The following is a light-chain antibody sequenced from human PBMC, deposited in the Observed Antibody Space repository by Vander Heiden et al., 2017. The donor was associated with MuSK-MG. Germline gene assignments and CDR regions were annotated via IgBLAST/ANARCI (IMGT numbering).Light chain of an antibody. CDR1: SNDVGSYNY. CDR2: DVS. J-gene: IGLJ1*01. CDR3: SSYTSTSTLYV. V-gene: IGLV2-14*01. Sequence: QSALAQPASVSGSPGQSITISCTGTSNDVGSYNYVSWYRQHPGKAPKRMVYDVSSRPSGVSDRFSGSKSGNTASLTISGLQAADEADYDCSSYTSTSTLYVFGTGTTVTVL.